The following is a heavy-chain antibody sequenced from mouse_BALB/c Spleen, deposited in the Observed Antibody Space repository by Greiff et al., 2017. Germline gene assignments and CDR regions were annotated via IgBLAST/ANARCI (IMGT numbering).Heavy chain of an antibody. D-gene: IGHD2-10*02. CDR3: ARAQYGNYYAMDY. Sequence: VKLLESGPGLVAPSQSLSITCTVSGFSLTSYGVHWVRQPPGKGLEWLGVIWAGGSTNYNSALMSRLSISKDNSKSQVFLKMNSLQTDDTAMYYCARAQYGNYYAMDYWGQGTSVTVAS. CDR2: IWAGGST. V-gene: IGHV2-9*02. J-gene: IGHJ4*01. CDR1: GFSLTSYG.